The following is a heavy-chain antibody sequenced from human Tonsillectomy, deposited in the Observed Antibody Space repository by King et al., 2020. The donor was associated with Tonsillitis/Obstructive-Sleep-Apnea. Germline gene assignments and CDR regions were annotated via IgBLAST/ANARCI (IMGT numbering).Heavy chain of an antibody. CDR3: ARAGYDFWSGSYYYYYYYMDV. CDR1: GFTFSSYG. Sequence: QVQLVESGGGVVQPGRSLRLSCAASGFTFSSYGMHWVRQAPGKGLEWVAVIWHDGSNKYYADSVKGRFTNSRDNSKNTLYLQMNSLRAEDTAVYYCARAGYDFWSGSYYYYYYYMDVWGKGTTVTVSS. V-gene: IGHV3-33*01. CDR2: IWHDGSNK. J-gene: IGHJ6*03. D-gene: IGHD3-3*01.